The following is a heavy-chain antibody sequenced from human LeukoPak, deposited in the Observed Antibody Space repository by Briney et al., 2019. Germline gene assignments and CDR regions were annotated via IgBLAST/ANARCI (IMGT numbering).Heavy chain of an antibody. CDR1: GFTVSSNY. CDR2: IYSGGTT. J-gene: IGHJ4*02. V-gene: IGHV3-53*04. D-gene: IGHD5-18*01. Sequence: GGSLRLSCAASGFTVSSNYMTWVRQAPGKGLEWVSTIYSGGTTYYADSVMGRFTISRHNSRNTLYLQMNSLRAEDTAVYYCARVDTVMAYYFDLWGQGTLVTVSS. CDR3: ARVDTVMAYYFDL.